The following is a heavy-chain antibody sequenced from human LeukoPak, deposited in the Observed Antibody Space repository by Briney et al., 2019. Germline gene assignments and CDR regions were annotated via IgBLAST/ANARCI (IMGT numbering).Heavy chain of an antibody. Sequence: GGSLRLSCAASGFPFGSYSMNWVRQAPGKGLEWVSVIGGSGAGTYYLDSVKGRFTISRDNSKHTLYLQMNSLRADDTAVYYCAKVGYYYDSSGMGYFDYWGQGTLVTVSS. V-gene: IGHV3-23*01. CDR1: GFPFGSYS. CDR3: AKVGYYYDSSGMGYFDY. J-gene: IGHJ4*02. CDR2: IGGSGAGT. D-gene: IGHD3-22*01.